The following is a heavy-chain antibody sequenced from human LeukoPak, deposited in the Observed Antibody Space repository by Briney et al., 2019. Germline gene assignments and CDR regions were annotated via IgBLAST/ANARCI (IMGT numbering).Heavy chain of an antibody. CDR2: IYYSGST. V-gene: IGHV4-59*01. Sequence: PSETLSLTCTVSGGSINSYYWSWIRQPPGKGLEWIGYIYYSGSTYYNPSLKSRVTISIDASKSQFSLKLSSVTAADTAVYYCARGHLHEYWGQGTLVTVSS. CDR3: ARGHLHEY. CDR1: GGSINSYY. J-gene: IGHJ4*02. D-gene: IGHD3-3*02.